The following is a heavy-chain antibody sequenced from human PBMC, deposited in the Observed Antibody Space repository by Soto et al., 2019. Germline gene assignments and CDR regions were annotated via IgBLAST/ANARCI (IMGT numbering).Heavy chain of an antibody. CDR3: ARAGSGLFDY. D-gene: IGHD3-10*01. Sequence: EVQLVESGGGLVKPGGSLSLSCAASGFTFSSYSMNWVRQPPGKGLEWVSSISSSSSYIYYADSVKGRFTISRDNAKNSLYLQMNSLRAEDTAVYYCARAGSGLFDYWGQGTLVTVSS. CDR2: ISSSSSYI. J-gene: IGHJ4*02. V-gene: IGHV3-21*01. CDR1: GFTFSSYS.